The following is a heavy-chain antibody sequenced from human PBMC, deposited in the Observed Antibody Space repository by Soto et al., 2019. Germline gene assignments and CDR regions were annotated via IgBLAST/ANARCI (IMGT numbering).Heavy chain of an antibody. Sequence: SETLSLTCSVSGGSISGSYWSWIRQSPGKELEWLGYVYYTGSTNYSPSLRSRVSISVDTSKNEFSLRLSSVTAADTAVYFCARSVAVPGAHIDYWGQGTQVTVSS. V-gene: IGHV4-59*01. D-gene: IGHD6-19*01. CDR3: ARSVAVPGAHIDY. CDR2: VYYTGST. CDR1: GGSISGSY. J-gene: IGHJ4*02.